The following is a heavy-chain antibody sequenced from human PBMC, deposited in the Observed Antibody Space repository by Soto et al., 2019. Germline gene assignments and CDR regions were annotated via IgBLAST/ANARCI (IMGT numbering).Heavy chain of an antibody. Sequence: QVQLVESGGGVVQPGRSLRLSCAASGFTFSSYGMHWVRQAPGQGLEWVAVIWYDGSNKYYADSVKGRFTISRDNSKNTLYLQMNSLRAEDTAVYYCARRVASAGRYYYGMDVWGQGTTVTVSS. V-gene: IGHV3-33*01. CDR2: IWYDGSNK. CDR3: ARRVASAGRYYYGMDV. CDR1: GFTFSSYG. J-gene: IGHJ6*02. D-gene: IGHD6-13*01.